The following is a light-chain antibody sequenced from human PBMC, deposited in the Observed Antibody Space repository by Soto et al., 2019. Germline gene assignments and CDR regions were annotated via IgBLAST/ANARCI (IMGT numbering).Light chain of an antibody. CDR1: QGISNY. CDR2: AAS. CDR3: QKYNSAPLT. V-gene: IGKV1-27*01. J-gene: IGKJ4*01. Sequence: DIQMTQSPSSLSASVGDRVTITCRASQGISNYLAWYQQKPGKVPKLLIYAASTLQPGVPSRFSGSGSGTDFTLTSSSLQTEDVATYYCQKYNSAPLTFGGGTKVEIK.